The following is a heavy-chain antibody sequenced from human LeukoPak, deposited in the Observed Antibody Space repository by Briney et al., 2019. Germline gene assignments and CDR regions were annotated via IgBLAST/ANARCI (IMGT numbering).Heavy chain of an antibody. V-gene: IGHV4-59*12. D-gene: IGHD1-26*01. J-gene: IGHJ4*02. CDR3: ATTTIRLGY. Sequence: SETLSLTCTVTGGSISSYYWTWIRQPPGKGLEWIGYIYYSGSTNYNPSLKSRVTISVDTSKNQFSLKLSSVTAADTAVYYCATTTIRLGYWGQGTLVTVSS. CDR2: IYYSGST. CDR1: GGSISSYY.